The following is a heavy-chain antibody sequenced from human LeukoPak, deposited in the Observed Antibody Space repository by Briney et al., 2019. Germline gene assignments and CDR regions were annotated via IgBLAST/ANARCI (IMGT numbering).Heavy chain of an antibody. J-gene: IGHJ6*03. CDR2: IYTSGST. CDR1: GGSISSYY. D-gene: IGHD3-9*01. Sequence: PSETLSLTCTVSGGSISSYYWSWIRQPAGKGLEWIGRIYTSGSTNYNPSLKSRVTMSVDTSKNQFSLKLSSVTAADTAVYYCARDLVWEDYDILTRYYYYYYYMDVWGKGTTVTISS. V-gene: IGHV4-4*07. CDR3: ARDLVWEDYDILTRYYYYYYYMDV.